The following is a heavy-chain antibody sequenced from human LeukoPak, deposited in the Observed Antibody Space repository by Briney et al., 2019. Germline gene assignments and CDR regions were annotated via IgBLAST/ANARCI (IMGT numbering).Heavy chain of an antibody. J-gene: IGHJ6*02. V-gene: IGHV4-59*01. CDR3: ARGSGGYYYGLDV. Sequence: SETLSLTCTVPGGSISGYYWNWIRQPPGKGLEWIGYIYNSGSTDYNPSLKSRVSISIDTSNNQFSLKLSSVTAADTAVYYCARGSGGYYYGLDVWGQGTTVTVSS. D-gene: IGHD2-15*01. CDR2: IYNSGST. CDR1: GGSISGYY.